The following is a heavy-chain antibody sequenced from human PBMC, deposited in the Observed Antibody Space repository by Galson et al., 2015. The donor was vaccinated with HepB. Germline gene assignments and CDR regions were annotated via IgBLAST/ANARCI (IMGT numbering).Heavy chain of an antibody. CDR3: VRMTNWGWGMPHW. V-gene: IGHV3-23*01. J-gene: IGHJ4*02. CDR1: EVNFGNYA. CDR2: ISGSGANT. Sequence: SLRLSCAGSEVNFGNYAMGWVRQAPGKGLEWVSAISGSGANTYYAESMKGRFTISRDNSKDMLYLQMNSLRAEDTATYYCVRMTNWGWGMPHWGGQGTLVTVSS. D-gene: IGHD7-27*01.